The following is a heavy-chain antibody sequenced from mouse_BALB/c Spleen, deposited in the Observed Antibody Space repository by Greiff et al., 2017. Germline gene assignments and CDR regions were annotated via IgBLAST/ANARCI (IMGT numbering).Heavy chain of an antibody. J-gene: IGHJ3*01. V-gene: IGHV3-2*02. Sequence: DVKLQESGPGLVKPSQSLSLTCTVTGYSITSDYAWNWIRQFPGNKLEWMGYISYSGSTSYNPSLKSRISITRDTSKNQFFLQLNSVTTEDTATYYCARLGDYGFAYWGQGTLVTVSA. CDR1: GYSITSDYA. CDR3: ARLGDYGFAY. D-gene: IGHD2-4*01. CDR2: ISYSGST.